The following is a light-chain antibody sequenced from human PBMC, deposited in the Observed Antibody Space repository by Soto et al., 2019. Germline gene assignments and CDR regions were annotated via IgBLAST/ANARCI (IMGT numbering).Light chain of an antibody. J-gene: IGKJ1*01. CDR3: QQYNNWPSWT. CDR2: GAS. Sequence: EIVLTQSPATLSLSPGERATLSCSASQSVSSYLAWYQQKPGQAPRLLIYGASTRATGIPARFSGSGSGTEFTLTISSLQSEDFAVYYCQQYNNWPSWTFGQGTKVDIK. CDR1: QSVSSY. V-gene: IGKV3-15*01.